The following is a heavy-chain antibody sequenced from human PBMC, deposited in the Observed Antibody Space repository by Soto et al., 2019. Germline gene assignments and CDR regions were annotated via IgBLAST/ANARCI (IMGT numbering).Heavy chain of an antibody. Sequence: QVQVQESGPGLVKPSQTLSLTCTVSGGSISSGDYYWNWIRQPPGKGLEWIGYTYYSGNTDYNPSLRSRLIISVDTSKQQFALKLSSVTAADTAVYFCARGGRDCGYRRDCYWYFDLWGRGTLVTVSS. CDR1: GGSISSGDYY. V-gene: IGHV4-30-4*01. CDR2: TYYSGNT. J-gene: IGHJ2*01. CDR3: ARGGRDCGYRRDCYWYFDL. D-gene: IGHD2-21*01.